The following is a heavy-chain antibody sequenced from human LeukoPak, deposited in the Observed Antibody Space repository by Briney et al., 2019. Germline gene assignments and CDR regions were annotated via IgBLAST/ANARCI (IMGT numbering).Heavy chain of an antibody. CDR3: ARETDYGDYIPVY. CDR1: GGSISSGDYY. D-gene: IGHD4-17*01. CDR2: IYYSGST. J-gene: IGHJ4*02. V-gene: IGHV4-30-4*08. Sequence: SETLSLTCTVSGGSISSGDYYWSWIRQPPGKGLEWIGYIYYSGSTYYNPSLKSRVTLSVDTSKNQFSLKLSSVTAADTAVYYCARETDYGDYIPVYWGQGTLVTVSS.